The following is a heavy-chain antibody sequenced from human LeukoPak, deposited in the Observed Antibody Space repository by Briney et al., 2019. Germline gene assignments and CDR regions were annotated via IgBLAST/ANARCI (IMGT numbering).Heavy chain of an antibody. Sequence: KPSETLSLTCTVSGGSISGYYWSWIRQPPGKGLEWIGYISYSGSTNYNPSLKSRVTISIDTPKNQFSLKLSSMTAADTAVYYCARTVDKPIVTPWFDPWGQGTLVTVSS. V-gene: IGHV4-59*01. CDR1: GGSISGYY. D-gene: IGHD5-18*01. CDR3: ARTVDKPIVTPWFDP. CDR2: ISYSGST. J-gene: IGHJ5*02.